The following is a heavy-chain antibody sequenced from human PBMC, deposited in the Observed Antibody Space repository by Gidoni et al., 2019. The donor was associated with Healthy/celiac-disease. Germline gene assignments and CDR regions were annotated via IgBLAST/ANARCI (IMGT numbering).Heavy chain of an antibody. CDR3: ATPKRITMVRGAPDVAFDI. D-gene: IGHD3-10*01. J-gene: IGHJ3*02. CDR2: IYHSGST. Sequence: QVQLQESGPGLVKPSETLSLTCTVSGYSISSGSYWGWIRQPPGKGLEWIGSIYHSGSTYYNPSLKSRVTISVDTSKNQFSLKLSSVTAADTAVYYCATPKRITMVRGAPDVAFDIWGQGTMVTVSS. CDR1: GYSISSGSY. V-gene: IGHV4-38-2*02.